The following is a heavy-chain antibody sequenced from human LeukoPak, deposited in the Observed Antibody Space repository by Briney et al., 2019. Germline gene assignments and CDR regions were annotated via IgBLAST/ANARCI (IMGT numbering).Heavy chain of an antibody. J-gene: IGHJ6*02. Sequence: ASVKVSCKASGYTFTSYGISWVRQAPGQGLEWVGWISAYNGNTNYAQKLQGRVTMTTDTSTSTAYMELRSLRSDDTAVYYCARDFLGRFLEWPYYYYYGMDVWGQGTTVTVSS. V-gene: IGHV1-18*01. CDR1: GYTFTSYG. D-gene: IGHD3-3*01. CDR2: ISAYNGNT. CDR3: ARDFLGRFLEWPYYYYYGMDV.